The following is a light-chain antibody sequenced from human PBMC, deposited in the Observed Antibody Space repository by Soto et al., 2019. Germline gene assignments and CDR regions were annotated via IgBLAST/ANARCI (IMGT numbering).Light chain of an antibody. CDR1: QSVSSY. V-gene: IGKV3-11*01. Sequence: EIVLTQSPATLSWSPGERATLSCRASQSVSSYLAWYHQKPGQAPRLLSYDASNRATGSPARFSGSGSGTDVTLTITILEPEDFAVYYCQQRSNWPLTFGGGPKVELK. J-gene: IGKJ4*01. CDR3: QQRSNWPLT. CDR2: DAS.